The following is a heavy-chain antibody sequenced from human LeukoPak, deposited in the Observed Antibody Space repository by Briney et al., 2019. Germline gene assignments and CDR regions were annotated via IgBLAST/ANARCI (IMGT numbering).Heavy chain of an antibody. D-gene: IGHD1-7*01. Sequence: PGGSLRLSCAASGFTFSSYWMTWVRQAAGKGLEWVAHIKQDGSEKNHAGSVKGRFTISRDNAKNSLYLQMNSLRAEDTAVYYCARDKLELREGPDAFDIWGQGTMVTVSS. V-gene: IGHV3-7*01. CDR3: ARDKLELREGPDAFDI. CDR2: IKQDGSEK. J-gene: IGHJ3*02. CDR1: GFTFSSYW.